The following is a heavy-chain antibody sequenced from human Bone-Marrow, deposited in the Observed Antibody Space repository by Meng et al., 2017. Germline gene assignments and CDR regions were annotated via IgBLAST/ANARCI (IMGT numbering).Heavy chain of an antibody. J-gene: IGHJ4*02. CDR2: INPNSGDT. Sequence: ASVKVSCKASGYTFRNYWLHWVRRAPGQGLEWMGRINPNSGDTHYAQRFQGRVTMTGDTSISTAYMELSGLRSDDTAMYYCARDEDISAAGKLFGDYWGQGTLVTVSS. CDR3: ARDEDISAAGKLFGDY. CDR1: GYTFRNYW. V-gene: IGHV1-2*06. D-gene: IGHD6-13*01.